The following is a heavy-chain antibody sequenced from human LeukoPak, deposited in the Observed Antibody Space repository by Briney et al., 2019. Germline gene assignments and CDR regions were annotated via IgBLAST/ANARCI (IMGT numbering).Heavy chain of an antibody. CDR1: GLTLHTYR. Sequence: PGGSLRLSCVASGLTLHTYRMTWVRQAPGQGLECISTITSVGDTYYADSLRGRFTISRDISKNTVYLEINSLRAEDTAVYYCVKRPDYGGGNYGFEHWGQGTLVTVSS. V-gene: IGHV3-23*01. D-gene: IGHD4-23*01. CDR3: VKRPDYGGGNYGFEH. CDR2: ITSVGDT. J-gene: IGHJ4*02.